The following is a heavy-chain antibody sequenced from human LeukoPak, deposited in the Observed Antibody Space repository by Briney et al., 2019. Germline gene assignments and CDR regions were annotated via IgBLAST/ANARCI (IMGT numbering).Heavy chain of an antibody. Sequence: GGSLRLSCAASGFTFSSYAMHWVRQAPGKGLEWVAVISYDGSNKYYADSVKGRFTISRDNSKNTLYLQMNSLRAEDTAVYYCAKAYARVAFDIWGQGTMVTVSS. CDR1: GFTFSSYA. D-gene: IGHD4-17*01. CDR3: AKAYARVAFDI. J-gene: IGHJ3*02. V-gene: IGHV3-30-3*01. CDR2: ISYDGSNK.